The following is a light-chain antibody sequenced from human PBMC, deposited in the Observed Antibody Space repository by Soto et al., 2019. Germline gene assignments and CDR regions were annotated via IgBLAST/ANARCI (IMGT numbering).Light chain of an antibody. CDR2: DVS. Sequence: QSALTQPASVSGSPGQSITISCTGTSSDVGAYNYVSWYQQHPGKAPKLLIYDVSNRPSGVSNRFSGSKSGNTAPLTISGLQAEDEADYYCSSYTSSHYVFGTGTKVTVL. V-gene: IGLV2-14*03. CDR1: SSDVGAYNY. CDR3: SSYTSSHYV. J-gene: IGLJ1*01.